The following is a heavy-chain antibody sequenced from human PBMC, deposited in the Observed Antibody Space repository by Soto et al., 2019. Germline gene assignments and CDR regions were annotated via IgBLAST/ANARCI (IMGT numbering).Heavy chain of an antibody. CDR3: ARTPRAQMIVLEAATRFDY. J-gene: IGHJ4*02. Sequence: QVQLVQSGAEVKRPGASVKLSCKASGYTFTTYGFNWVRQAPGQGLEWMGWISPYNGDTNYAQNFQGRVTLTTDTTTSTAYMELRSPTSDVSAVDYCARTPRAQMIVLEAATRFDYWGQGTLVTVSS. V-gene: IGHV1-18*04. CDR2: ISPYNGDT. CDR1: GYTFTTYG. D-gene: IGHD2-15*01.